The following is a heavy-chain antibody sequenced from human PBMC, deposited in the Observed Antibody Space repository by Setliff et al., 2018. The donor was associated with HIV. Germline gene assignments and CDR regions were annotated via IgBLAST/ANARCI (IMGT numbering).Heavy chain of an antibody. CDR1: GGSISSNNYY. J-gene: IGHJ4*02. V-gene: IGHV4-39*01. CDR3: ARLAASIAARRRFDY. Sequence: SETLSLSCTVSGGSISSNNYYWGWIRQPPGKGLEWIGSINYSGSTYQNPSLKSRVTISVDTSKNQYSLKLSSVTAADTAVYYCARLAASIAARRRFDYWGQGTLVTVSS. CDR2: INYSGST. D-gene: IGHD6-6*01.